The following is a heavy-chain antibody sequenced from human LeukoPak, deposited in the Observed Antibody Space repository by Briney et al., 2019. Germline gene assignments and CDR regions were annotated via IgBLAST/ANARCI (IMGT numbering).Heavy chain of an antibody. D-gene: IGHD4-17*01. CDR3: ARVEVSTVTIH. V-gene: IGHV4-61*02. J-gene: IGHJ4*02. CDR1: GGPISSGSYY. CDR2: IYTSGTT. Sequence: SETLSLTCTVSGGPISSGSYYWSWIRQPAGKGLEWIGRIYTSGTTNYNLSLKSRVTISVDTSKNQFSLKLSSVTAADTAVYYCARVEVSTVTIHWGQGTLVTVSS.